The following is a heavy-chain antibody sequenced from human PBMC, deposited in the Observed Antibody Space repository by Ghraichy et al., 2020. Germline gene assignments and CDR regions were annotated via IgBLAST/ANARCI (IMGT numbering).Heavy chain of an antibody. V-gene: IGHV3-66*01. Sequence: GGSLRLSCAASGFTVSSNYMSWVRQAPGKGLEWVSVIYSGGSTYYADSVKGRFTISRDNSKNTLYLQMNSLRAEDTAVYYCASVDGRTTVAQDAFDIWGQGTMVTVSS. J-gene: IGHJ3*02. CDR1: GFTVSSNY. D-gene: IGHD4-23*01. CDR2: IYSGGST. CDR3: ASVDGRTTVAQDAFDI.